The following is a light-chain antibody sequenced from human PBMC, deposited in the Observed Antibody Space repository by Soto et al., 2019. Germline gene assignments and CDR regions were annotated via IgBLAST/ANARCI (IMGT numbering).Light chain of an antibody. J-gene: IGKJ2*01. Sequence: DIVMTQSPDSLAVSLGERATINCKSSQSVLYGSSNKNYLTWFQQKPGQPPKLLIYWASTRESGVPDRFSGSGSGTDFTLTISSLQAEDVAVYYCQQYYSTPNTFGQGTKLEIK. CDR1: QSVLYGSSNKNY. CDR3: QQYYSTPNT. CDR2: WAS. V-gene: IGKV4-1*01.